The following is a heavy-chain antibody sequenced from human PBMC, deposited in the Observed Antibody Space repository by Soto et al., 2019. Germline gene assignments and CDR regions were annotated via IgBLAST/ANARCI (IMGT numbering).Heavy chain of an antibody. CDR1: GFTFSSYW. J-gene: IGHJ6*03. CDR3: ARKRQYYDFWSGPYYYYYMDV. Sequence: PGGSLRLSCAASGFTFSSYWMSWVRQAPGKGLEWVANIKQDGSEKYYVDSVKGRFTISRDNAKNSLYLQMNSLRAEDTAVYYCARKRQYYDFWSGPYYYYYMDVWGKGTTVTVSS. CDR2: IKQDGSEK. D-gene: IGHD3-3*01. V-gene: IGHV3-7*01.